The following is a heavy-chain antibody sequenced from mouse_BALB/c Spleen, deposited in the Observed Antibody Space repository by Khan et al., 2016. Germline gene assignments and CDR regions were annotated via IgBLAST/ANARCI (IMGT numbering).Heavy chain of an antibody. V-gene: IGHV3-8*02. D-gene: IGHD2-3*01. CDR2: ISSSGNT. J-gene: IGHJ2*01. CDR3: ARYDGYFFDY. Sequence: EVQLQESGPSLVKPSQTLSLTCSVTGDSITSGYWNWIRKFPGNKLEYMGYISSSGNTDYNPSLTSRISITRDTSENQYYLQLNSVTTEDAASYYCARYDGYFFDYWGQGTTLTVSS. CDR1: GDSITSGY.